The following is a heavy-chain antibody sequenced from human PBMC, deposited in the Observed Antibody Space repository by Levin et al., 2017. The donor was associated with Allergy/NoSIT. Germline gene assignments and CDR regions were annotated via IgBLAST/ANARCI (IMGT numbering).Heavy chain of an antibody. CDR3: ARDYSSGWYGVY. CDR2: IKQDGSEK. CDR1: GFTFSSYW. Sequence: PGESLKISCAASGFTFSSYWMSWVRQAPGKGLEWVANIKQDGSEKYYVDSVKGRFTISRDNAKNSLYLQMNSLRAEDTAVYYCARDYSSGWYGVYWGQGTLVTVSS. J-gene: IGHJ4*02. V-gene: IGHV3-7*01. D-gene: IGHD6-19*01.